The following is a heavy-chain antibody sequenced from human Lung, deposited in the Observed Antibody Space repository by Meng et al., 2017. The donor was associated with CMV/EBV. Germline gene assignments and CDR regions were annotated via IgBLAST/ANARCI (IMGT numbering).Heavy chain of an antibody. Sequence: SETLSLTCTVSGASVRSDDYHWSWIRQPPGGALEWIGQIYNTGGRDTYNPSLESRVTISTDTSKNQFSLQLTSVTAADTAMYFCVTYLVGVGGRGYWGQGTVVXVSS. CDR1: GASVRSDDYH. CDR3: VTYLVGVGGRGY. J-gene: IGHJ1*01. V-gene: IGHV4-61*08. D-gene: IGHD1-26*01. CDR2: IYNTGGRD.